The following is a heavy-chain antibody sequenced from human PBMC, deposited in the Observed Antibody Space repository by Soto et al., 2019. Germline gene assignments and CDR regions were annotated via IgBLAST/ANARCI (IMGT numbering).Heavy chain of an antibody. CDR1: GYSFTNYW. CDR2: IYPGDSDT. J-gene: IGHJ3*02. V-gene: IGHV5-51*01. Sequence: GESLKISCKCSGYSFTNYWIGWVRQLPGKGLEWMGIIYPGDSDTRYSPSFQGQVTISADKSISTAYLQWSSLKASDTAFYYCALYSYDRGGYYGAFDIWGQGTMVTVSS. D-gene: IGHD3-22*01. CDR3: ALYSYDRGGYYGAFDI.